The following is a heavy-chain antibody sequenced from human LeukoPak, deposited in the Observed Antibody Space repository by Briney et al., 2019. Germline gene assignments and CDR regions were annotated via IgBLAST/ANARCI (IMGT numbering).Heavy chain of an antibody. CDR3: ARADSYYYGSGSSDY. Sequence: GASVKVSCKASGYTFTSYGISWVRQAPGQGLEWMGWISAYNGNTNYAQKLQGRVTMTTDTSTSTAYMELRSLRSDDTAVYYCARADSYYYGSGSSDYWGQGTLVTVSS. CDR1: GYTFTSYG. J-gene: IGHJ4*02. D-gene: IGHD3-10*01. V-gene: IGHV1-18*01. CDR2: ISAYNGNT.